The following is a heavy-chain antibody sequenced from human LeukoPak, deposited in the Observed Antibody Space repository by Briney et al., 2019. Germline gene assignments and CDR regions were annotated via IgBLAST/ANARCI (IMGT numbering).Heavy chain of an antibody. CDR3: ARARWELSLGAFDI. D-gene: IGHD3-16*02. CDR2: IYYSGST. CDR1: GGSISSSSYY. V-gene: IGHV4-39*07. J-gene: IGHJ3*02. Sequence: SETLSLTCTVSGGSISSSSYYWGWIRQPPGKGLEWIGSIYYSGSTYYNPSLKSRVTISVDTSKNQFSLKLSSVTAADTAVYYCARARWELSLGAFDIWGQGTMVTVSS.